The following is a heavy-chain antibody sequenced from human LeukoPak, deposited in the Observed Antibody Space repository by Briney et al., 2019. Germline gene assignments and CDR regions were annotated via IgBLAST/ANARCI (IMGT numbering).Heavy chain of an antibody. J-gene: IGHJ6*03. D-gene: IGHD3-3*01. V-gene: IGHV3-33*06. CDR3: AKDDNWRGSYNYYYMDV. Sequence: GGSLRFSCAASGVNFGSYGMHWVRQAPGKGLEWVAVIWYDGSSEQYADSVKGRFTISRDNSRDTLYLQMNSLRAEDTAVYYCAKDDNWRGSYNYYYMDVWGKGTSVTVSS. CDR2: IWYDGSSE. CDR1: GVNFGSYG.